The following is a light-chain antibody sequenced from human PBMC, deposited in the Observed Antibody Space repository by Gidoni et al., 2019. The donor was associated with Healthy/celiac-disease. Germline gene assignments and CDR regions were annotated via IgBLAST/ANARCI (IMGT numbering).Light chain of an antibody. Sequence: QSVLTQPPSASGTPGQRVTISCSGSSSNIGSNTVNWYKPLPGTAPKLLIYSYNQRPSGVPDRFSGSKSDTSASLAISGLQSEDEADYYCAAWDDSLNGLYVFGTGTKVTVL. CDR3: AAWDDSLNGLYV. V-gene: IGLV1-44*01. CDR1: SSNIGSNT. CDR2: SYN. J-gene: IGLJ1*01.